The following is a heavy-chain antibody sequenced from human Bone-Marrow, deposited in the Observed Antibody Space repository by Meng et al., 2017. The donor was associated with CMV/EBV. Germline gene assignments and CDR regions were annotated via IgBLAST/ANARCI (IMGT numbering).Heavy chain of an antibody. CDR1: TFSSYA. D-gene: IGHD3-3*01. CDR3: ARQPTHDFWSGYYQNWFDP. V-gene: IGHV1-69*05. Sequence: TFSSYAISWVRQAPGQGLEWMGGIIPIFGTANYAQKCQGRVTITTDESTSTAYMELSSLRSEDTAVYYCARQPTHDFWSGYYQNWFDPWGQGTLVTVSS. J-gene: IGHJ5*02. CDR2: IIPIFGTA.